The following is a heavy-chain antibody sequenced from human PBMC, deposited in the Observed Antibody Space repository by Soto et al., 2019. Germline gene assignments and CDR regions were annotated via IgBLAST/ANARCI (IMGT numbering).Heavy chain of an antibody. CDR2: IYYSGST. CDR1: GGSISSGGYY. V-gene: IGHV4-31*03. CDR3: ARSAAGTWVYFDY. J-gene: IGHJ4*02. D-gene: IGHD6-13*01. Sequence: QVQLQESGPGLVKPSQTLSLTCTVSGGSISSGGYYWSWIRQHPGKGLEWIGYIYYSGSTYYNPSLKRRVTISVDTSKNQFSLKLSSVTAADTAVYYCARSAAGTWVYFDYWGQGTLVTVSS.